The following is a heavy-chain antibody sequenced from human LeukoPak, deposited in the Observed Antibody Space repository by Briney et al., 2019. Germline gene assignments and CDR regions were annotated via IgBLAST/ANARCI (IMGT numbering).Heavy chain of an antibody. J-gene: IGHJ4*02. V-gene: IGHV3-64*04. D-gene: IGHD6-6*01. CDR2: IASNGGTK. CDR1: GFSFSTYT. Sequence: GGSLRLSCAASGFSFSTYTMRWVRQAPGKGLEYVSGIASNGGTKYYADSVKGRFTISRDNAKNTLYLQMNSLRAEDTAVYYCARGYSSSYRIDYWGQGTLVTVSS. CDR3: ARGYSSSYRIDY.